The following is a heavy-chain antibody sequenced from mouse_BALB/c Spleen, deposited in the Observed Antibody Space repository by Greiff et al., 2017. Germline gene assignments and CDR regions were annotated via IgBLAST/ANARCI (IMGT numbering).Heavy chain of an antibody. J-gene: IGHJ4*01. Sequence: VQRVESGPGLVAPSQSLSITCTVSGFSLTSYGVHWVRQPPGKGLEWLGVIWAGGSTNYNSALMSRLSISKDNSKSQVFLKMNSLQTDDTAMYYCARGQLGLRNYYAMDYWGQGTSVTVSS. V-gene: IGHV2-9*02. CDR1: GFSLTSYG. D-gene: IGHD3-2*01. CDR3: ARGQLGLRNYYAMDY. CDR2: IWAGGST.